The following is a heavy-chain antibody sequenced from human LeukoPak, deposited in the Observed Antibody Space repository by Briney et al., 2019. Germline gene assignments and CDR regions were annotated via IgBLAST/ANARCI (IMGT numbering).Heavy chain of an antibody. CDR3: AKDRIAAAGYYYYGMDV. Sequence: GGSLRLSCAASGFTFDDYAMHWVRQAPGKGLEVVSGISWNSGSIGYADSVKGRFTISRDNAKNSLYLQMNRLRAEDTALYYCAKDRIAAAGYYYYGMDVWGQGTTVTVSS. V-gene: IGHV3-9*01. CDR2: ISWNSGSI. J-gene: IGHJ6*02. CDR1: GFTFDDYA. D-gene: IGHD6-13*01.